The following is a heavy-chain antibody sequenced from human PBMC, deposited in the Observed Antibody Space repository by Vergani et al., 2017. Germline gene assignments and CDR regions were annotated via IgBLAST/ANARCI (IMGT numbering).Heavy chain of an antibody. CDR1: GYTFSNYY. V-gene: IGHV1-46*03. Sequence: QVQVVQSGAEVKKSGASVKDSCKPSGYTFSNYYMHWVRQAPGQGLEWMGIINPSGGHTNYTQKFQGRVTMTRDTSTSTVYMELSSLRSEDTAIYYCARGDCGILTGYRYWGQGTLVTVSA. D-gene: IGHD3-9*01. CDR3: ARGDCGILTGYRY. CDR2: INPSGGHT. J-gene: IGHJ4*02.